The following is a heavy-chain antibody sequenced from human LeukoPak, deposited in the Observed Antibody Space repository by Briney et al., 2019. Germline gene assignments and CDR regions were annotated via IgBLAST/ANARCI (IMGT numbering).Heavy chain of an antibody. J-gene: IGHJ4*02. V-gene: IGHV3-21*01. Sequence: GGSLRLSCAASGFTFSSYSMNWVRQAPGKGLEWVSSISSSSSYIYYADSVKGRFTISRDNAKNSLYLQMNSLRAEDTAVYYCARSSGDYVWGSYRYTPIDYWGQGTLVTVSS. CDR3: ARSSGDYVWGSYRYTPIDY. CDR1: GFTFSSYS. CDR2: ISSSSSYI. D-gene: IGHD3-16*02.